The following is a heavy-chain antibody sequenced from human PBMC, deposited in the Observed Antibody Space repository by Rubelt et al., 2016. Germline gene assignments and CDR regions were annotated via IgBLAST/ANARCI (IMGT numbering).Heavy chain of an antibody. D-gene: IGHD5-12*01. CDR3: ARAGLYRDPAFYDY. Sequence: QVQLQQWGAGLLKPSETLSLTCTVSGASINISSYYWGWIRQPPGKGLEWIGSIYSGGNTYYNASLKSRVTISVDTSKTQFSLILSSVTAADTASYYCARAGLYRDPAFYDYWGQGTLVTVSS. CDR1: GASINISSYY. CDR2: IYSGGNT. J-gene: IGHJ4*02. V-gene: IGHV4-39*07.